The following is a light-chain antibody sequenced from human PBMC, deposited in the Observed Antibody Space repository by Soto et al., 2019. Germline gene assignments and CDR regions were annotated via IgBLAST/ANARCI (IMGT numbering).Light chain of an antibody. J-gene: IGKJ1*01. V-gene: IGKV3-20*01. CDR1: QSVSSSY. Sequence: EIVLTQSPGTLSLSPGERATLSCRASQSVSSSYLAWYQQKPGQAPRLLIYGASSRATGIPDRFSGSGSGTEFTLTISSLQSEDFAVYYCQQGDNWPWTFGQGTKVDIK. CDR2: GAS. CDR3: QQGDNWPWT.